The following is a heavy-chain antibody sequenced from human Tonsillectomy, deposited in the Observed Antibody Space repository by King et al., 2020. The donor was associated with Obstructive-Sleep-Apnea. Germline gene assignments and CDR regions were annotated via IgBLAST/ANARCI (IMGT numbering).Heavy chain of an antibody. V-gene: IGHV4-59*08. Sequence: QLQESGPGLVKPSETLSLTCTVSDGSISSYYWSWIRQPPGKGLEWVGFIFYRETTNYNPSLKSRVTISMDTSKNQCSLRLSSVTASDTPVYYCARLGSGYLFDYWGQGALVTVSS. CDR1: DGSISSYY. D-gene: IGHD5-12*01. CDR2: IFYRETT. J-gene: IGHJ4*02. CDR3: ARLGSGYLFDY.